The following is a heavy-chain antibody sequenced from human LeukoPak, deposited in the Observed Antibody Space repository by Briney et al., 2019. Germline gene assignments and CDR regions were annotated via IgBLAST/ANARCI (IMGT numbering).Heavy chain of an antibody. CDR1: GFTFSSYE. J-gene: IGHJ4*02. Sequence: GGSLRLSCAASGFTFSSYEMNWVRQAPGKGLEWVSYISSSGSTIYYADSAKGRFTISRDNAKNSLYLQMNSLRAEDTAVYYCARDSAAAAAGTVDFDYWGQGTLVTVSS. D-gene: IGHD6-13*01. CDR2: ISSSGSTI. CDR3: ARDSAAAAAGTVDFDY. V-gene: IGHV3-48*03.